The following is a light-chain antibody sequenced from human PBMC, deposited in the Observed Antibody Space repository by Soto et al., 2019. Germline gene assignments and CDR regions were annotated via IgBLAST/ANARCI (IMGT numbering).Light chain of an antibody. CDR1: QSISTW. CDR3: QQYNTYPLT. Sequence: DIQMTQSPSTLSASVGDRVTITCRASQSISTWLAWYRQKPGKAPKLLMYKASNLEGGVPSRFSGSGSGTEFNITISSLQPDDFATYYCQQYNTYPLTFGGGTKVDIK. CDR2: KAS. V-gene: IGKV1-5*03. J-gene: IGKJ4*01.